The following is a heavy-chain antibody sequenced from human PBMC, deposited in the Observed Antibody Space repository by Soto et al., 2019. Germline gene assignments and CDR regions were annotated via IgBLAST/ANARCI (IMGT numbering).Heavy chain of an antibody. V-gene: IGHV1-8*01. D-gene: IGHD3-16*01. CDR1: GYTFRDFD. Sequence: ASVKVSCKASGYTFRDFDIHWLRQAAGQGPEWMGWMNAKSGDTFSAQRLQGKFNMTWDTSLSTAYMEVGSLTSDDAAIYYCARGNPFNYAGFDVWGQGTTVTVSS. CDR2: MNAKSGDT. CDR3: ARGNPFNYAGFDV. J-gene: IGHJ6*02.